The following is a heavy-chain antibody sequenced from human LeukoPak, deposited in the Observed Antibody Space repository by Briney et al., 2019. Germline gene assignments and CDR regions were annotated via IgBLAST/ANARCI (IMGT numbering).Heavy chain of an antibody. V-gene: IGHV3-33*01. CDR1: GFTFSSYG. CDR3: AREVAPLYFHYGMDV. Sequence: GGSLRLSRAPSGFTFSSYGMHWVRNAPRKGLGWVAVTWYDGRNNYYAASVKGRFTISRDDSMTTVYLLMNSLRAEDTAVYYCAREVAPLYFHYGMDVWGEGTTVTVSS. CDR2: TWYDGRNN. J-gene: IGHJ6*01. D-gene: IGHD2-21*01.